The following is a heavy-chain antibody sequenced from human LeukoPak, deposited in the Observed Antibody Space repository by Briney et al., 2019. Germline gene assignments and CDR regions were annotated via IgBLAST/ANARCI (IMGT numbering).Heavy chain of an antibody. CDR3: ARAGGYCTSTNCQNNWFDP. D-gene: IGHD2-2*01. V-gene: IGHV4-59*01. Sequence: SETLSLTCTVSGGSISSYYWSWIRQPPGKGLEWIGYIYFSGSTNYNPSLKSRVTISVDTSKNQFSLKLISVTAADTAVYYCARAGGYCTSTNCQNNWFDPWGQGTLVTVSS. CDR1: GGSISSYY. J-gene: IGHJ5*02. CDR2: IYFSGST.